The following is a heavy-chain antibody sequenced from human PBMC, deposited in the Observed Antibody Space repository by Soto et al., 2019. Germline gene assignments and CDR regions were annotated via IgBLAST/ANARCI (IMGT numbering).Heavy chain of an antibody. D-gene: IGHD5-12*01. CDR2: ISFDGSKK. CDR1: GFTFSSYG. Sequence: QVQLVESGGGVVQPGRSLRLSCAASGFTFSSYGMHWVRQAPGKGLEWVAVISFDGSKKYDADSVKGRFTISRDNSKNTLYLQMNSLRTEDTAVYYCAKDRVKGGYSGYDYGNYHAMDVWGQGTTVTVSS. J-gene: IGHJ6*02. CDR3: AKDRVKGGYSGYDYGNYHAMDV. V-gene: IGHV3-30*18.